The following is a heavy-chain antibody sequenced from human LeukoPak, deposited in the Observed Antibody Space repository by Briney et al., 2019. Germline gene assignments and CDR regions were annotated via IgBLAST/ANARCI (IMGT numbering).Heavy chain of an antibody. D-gene: IGHD3-22*01. V-gene: IGHV4-4*07. CDR1: GGSISSYY. CDR3: ARDTEGSGYYYAFFDY. Sequence: SQTLSLTCTVSGGSISSYYWSWIRQPAGKGLEWIGRIYTSGSTNYNPSLKSRVTMSVDTSKNQFSLKLSSVTAADTAVYYCARDTEGSGYYYAFFDYWGQGTLVTVSS. J-gene: IGHJ4*02. CDR2: IYTSGST.